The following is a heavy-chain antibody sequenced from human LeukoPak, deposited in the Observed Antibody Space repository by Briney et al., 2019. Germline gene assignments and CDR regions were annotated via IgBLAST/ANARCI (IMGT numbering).Heavy chain of an antibody. Sequence: ASVKVSCKASGYTFTSYGNSWVRQAPGQGLEWMGWISAYNGNTNYAQKLQGRVTMTRNTSISTAYMELSSLRSEDTAVYYCARAGGYCGRISCPYYFDYWGQGSLVAVSS. V-gene: IGHV1-18*01. J-gene: IGHJ4*02. CDR2: ISAYNGNT. CDR3: ARAGGYCGRISCPYYFDY. CDR1: GYTFTSYG. D-gene: IGHD2-15*01.